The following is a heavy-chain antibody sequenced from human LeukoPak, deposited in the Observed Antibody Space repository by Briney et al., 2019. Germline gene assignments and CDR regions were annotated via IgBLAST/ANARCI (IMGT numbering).Heavy chain of an antibody. D-gene: IGHD3-3*01. J-gene: IGHJ4*02. Sequence: SETLSLTCTVSGGSISSYYWCWSRHRPGPGQGWVGYIYYSGSTNYNPSLKLRVTISVDTAKNQFSLKLSSVAAADTAVYYCARDSQWLFYSFDYWGRGTLVTVSS. CDR1: GGSISSYY. CDR2: IYYSGST. V-gene: IGHV4-59*01. CDR3: ARDSQWLFYSFDY.